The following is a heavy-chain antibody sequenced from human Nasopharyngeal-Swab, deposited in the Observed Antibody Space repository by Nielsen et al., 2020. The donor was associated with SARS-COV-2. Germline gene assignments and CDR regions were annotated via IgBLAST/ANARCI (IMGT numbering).Heavy chain of an antibody. V-gene: IGHV4-34*01. J-gene: IGHJ6*02. Sequence: GSLRLSCAVYGGSFSGYYWSWIRQPPGKGLEWIGEINHSGSTNYNPSLKSRVTISVDTSKNQFSLKLSSVTAADTAVYYCARRLQLWSPYYYYGMDVWGQGTTVTVSS. D-gene: IGHD5-18*01. CDR2: INHSGST. CDR1: GGSFSGYY. CDR3: ARRLQLWSPYYYYGMDV.